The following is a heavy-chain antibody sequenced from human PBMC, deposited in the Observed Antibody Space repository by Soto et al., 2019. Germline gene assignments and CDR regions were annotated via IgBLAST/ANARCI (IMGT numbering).Heavy chain of an antibody. V-gene: IGHV1-18*04. D-gene: IGHD6-19*01. Sequence: ASVKVSCKASGYTFTSYGISWVRQAPGQGLEWMGWISAYNGNTNYAQKLQGRVTMTTDTSTSTAYVELRSLRSDDTAVYYCARDRIAVAGLFDYWGQGTLVTVSS. J-gene: IGHJ4*02. CDR3: ARDRIAVAGLFDY. CDR1: GYTFTSYG. CDR2: ISAYNGNT.